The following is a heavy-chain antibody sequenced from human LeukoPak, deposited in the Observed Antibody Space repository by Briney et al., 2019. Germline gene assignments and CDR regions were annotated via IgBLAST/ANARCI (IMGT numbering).Heavy chain of an antibody. D-gene: IGHD3-10*01. Sequence: SETLSLTCAVYGGSFSGYYWSWIRQPPGKGLEWIGEINHSGSTNYNPSLKSRVTISVDTSKNQFSLKLSSVTAADTAVYYCARQRGYRTNRRYYYGSGSLDWFDPWGQGTLVTVSS. J-gene: IGHJ5*02. V-gene: IGHV4-34*01. CDR1: GGSFSGYY. CDR2: INHSGST. CDR3: ARQRGYRTNRRYYYGSGSLDWFDP.